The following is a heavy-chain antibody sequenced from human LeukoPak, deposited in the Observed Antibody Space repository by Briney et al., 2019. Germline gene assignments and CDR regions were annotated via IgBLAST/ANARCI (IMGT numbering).Heavy chain of an antibody. Sequence: QPGGSLRLSCAASGFTFSSYGMHWVRQAPGKGLEWVAFIRYDGSNKYYADSVKGRFTISRDNSKNTLYLQMNSLRAEDTAVYYCAKDFDSSGYYPPGAFDIWGQGTMVTVSS. CDR1: GFTFSSYG. J-gene: IGHJ3*02. V-gene: IGHV3-30*02. D-gene: IGHD3-22*01. CDR2: IRYDGSNK. CDR3: AKDFDSSGYYPPGAFDI.